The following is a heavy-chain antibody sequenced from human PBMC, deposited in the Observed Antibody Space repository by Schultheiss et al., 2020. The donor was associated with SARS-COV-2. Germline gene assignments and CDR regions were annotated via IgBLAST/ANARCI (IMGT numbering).Heavy chain of an antibody. J-gene: IGHJ4*02. D-gene: IGHD4-17*01. CDR1: GFSFRSYT. V-gene: IGHV3-21*01. CDR3: ARVAMTTVTELDY. CDR2: ISSSSTYI. Sequence: GGSLRLSCAASGFSFRSYTMNWVRQAPGKGLEWVSSISSSSTYIHYADSLKGLFTISRDNAKNSLYLQMNSLRAEDTAVYYCARVAMTTVTELDYWGQGTLVTVSS.